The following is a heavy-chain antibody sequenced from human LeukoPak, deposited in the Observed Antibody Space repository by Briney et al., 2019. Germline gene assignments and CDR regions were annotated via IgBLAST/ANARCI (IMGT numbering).Heavy chain of an antibody. Sequence: SETLSLTCTVSGYSISSGYYWGWIRQSPGKGLEWIGYIYYSGSTNYNPSLKSRVTISVDTSKNQFSLKLRSVTAADTAVYYCARARREWEIEAFDIWGQGTMVTVSS. CDR3: ARARREWEIEAFDI. V-gene: IGHV4-61*01. CDR1: GYSISSGYY. J-gene: IGHJ3*02. CDR2: IYYSGST. D-gene: IGHD1-26*01.